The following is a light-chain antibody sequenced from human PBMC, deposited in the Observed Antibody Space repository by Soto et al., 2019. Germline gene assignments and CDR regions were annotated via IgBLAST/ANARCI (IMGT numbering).Light chain of an antibody. Sequence: DIQMTQSPSSLSASVGDRLTITCQASQDIDNFLNWYQQKPGKAPKLLIYDASNLETGVPSRFSGSGFGTDFTFTISSLQPEDTATYYCQQYDNLPITFGQGTRLEI. J-gene: IGKJ5*01. CDR2: DAS. CDR3: QQYDNLPIT. CDR1: QDIDNF. V-gene: IGKV1-33*01.